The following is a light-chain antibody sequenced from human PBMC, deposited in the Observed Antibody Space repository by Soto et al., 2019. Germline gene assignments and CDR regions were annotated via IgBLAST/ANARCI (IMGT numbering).Light chain of an antibody. V-gene: IGKV3-20*01. CDR1: QSVSSPY. CDR3: QHYGSSPFT. J-gene: IGKJ3*01. Sequence: EVVLTQSPVTLSLSPGERATLSCRASQSVSSPYLAWYQQKPGQPPRLLIYGASSRATDIPDRFIGSGSGTEFTLTIARLAPDDFAMYYFQHYGSSPFTFGPGTKVDI. CDR2: GAS.